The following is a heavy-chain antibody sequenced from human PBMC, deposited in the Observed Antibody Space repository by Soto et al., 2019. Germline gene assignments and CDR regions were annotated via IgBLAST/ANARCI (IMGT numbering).Heavy chain of an antibody. V-gene: IGHV3-11*06. CDR2: ISSSSSYT. D-gene: IGHD2-8*01. CDR1: GFTFSDYY. J-gene: IGHJ4*02. Sequence: GSLRLSCAASGFTFSDYYMSWIGQAPGKGLEWVSYISSSSSYTNYADSVKGRFTISRDNAKNSLYLQMNSLRAEDTAVYYCARTPDCTNGVCSAGFDYWGQGTLVTVSS. CDR3: ARTPDCTNGVCSAGFDY.